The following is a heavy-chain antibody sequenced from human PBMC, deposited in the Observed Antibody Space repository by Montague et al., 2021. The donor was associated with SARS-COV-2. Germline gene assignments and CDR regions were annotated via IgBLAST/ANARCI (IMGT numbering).Heavy chain of an antibody. V-gene: IGHV4-34*01. J-gene: IGHJ4*02. Sequence: SETLSLTCGVDGGSFNIYYWSWIRHPPAKGLEWIGEINHRGSTNNNPSPNTRVTISIDTSKNQYALQLSPVAAAATAAYYCARGQEVDAINGDFDYWGQGTLVTVSS. CDR3: ARGQEVDAINGDFDY. D-gene: IGHD2-15*01. CDR2: INHRGST. CDR1: GGSFNIYY.